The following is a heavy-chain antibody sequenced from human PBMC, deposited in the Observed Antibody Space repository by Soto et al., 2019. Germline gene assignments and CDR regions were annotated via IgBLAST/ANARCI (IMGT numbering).Heavy chain of an antibody. V-gene: IGHV1-8*02. CDR1: GYTFTSYA. CDR2: MNPNSGNT. Sequence: ASVKVSCKASGYTFTSYAMHWVRQAPGQGLEWMGWMNPNSGNTGYAQKFQGRVTMTRNTSISTAYMELSSLRSEDTAVYYCATNSGSYLGHYYYGMDVWGQGTTVTVSS. CDR3: ATNSGSYLGHYYYGMDV. D-gene: IGHD1-26*01. J-gene: IGHJ6*02.